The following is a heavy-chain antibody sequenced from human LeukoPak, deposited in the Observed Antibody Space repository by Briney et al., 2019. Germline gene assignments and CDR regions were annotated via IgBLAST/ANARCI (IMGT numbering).Heavy chain of an antibody. Sequence: GGSLRLSCAAPGFTFSSYAKSWGRQAPGKGRGWGSAISGSGGRTYYADSVKGGVTISRENAKNNLYVQMKSVRAEETAVYYCPKGHQHQYYDFSSGYYSSFDYWGQGTLVTVSS. CDR3: PKGHQHQYYDFSSGYYSSFDY. CDR1: GFTFSSYA. CDR2: ISGSGGRT. V-gene: IGHV3-23*01. J-gene: IGHJ4*02. D-gene: IGHD3-3*01.